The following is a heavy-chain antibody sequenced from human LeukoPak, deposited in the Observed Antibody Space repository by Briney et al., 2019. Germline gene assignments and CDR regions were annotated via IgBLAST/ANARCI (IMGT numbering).Heavy chain of an antibody. CDR3: AREGEYCSSTSCYIGEIDY. CDR2: IYYSGST. V-gene: IGHV4-59*12. D-gene: IGHD2-2*01. J-gene: IGHJ4*02. Sequence: SETLSLTCTVSGGSISSYYWSWIRQPPGKGLEWIGYIYYSGSTNYNPSLKSRVTISVDTSKNQFSLKLSSVTAADTAVYYCAREGEYCSSTSCYIGEIDYWGQGTLVTVSS. CDR1: GGSISSYY.